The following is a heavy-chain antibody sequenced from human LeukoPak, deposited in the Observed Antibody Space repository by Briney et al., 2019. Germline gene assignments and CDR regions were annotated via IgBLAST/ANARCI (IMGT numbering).Heavy chain of an antibody. D-gene: IGHD5-12*01. J-gene: IGHJ4*02. CDR2: IKQDGSEK. Sequence: PGGSLRLSCAASGFTFSSYWMSWVRQAPGKGLEWVANIKQDGSEKYYVDSVKGRFTISRDNAKNSLYLQMNSLRAEDTAVCYCARARIVATISPLGYWGQGTLVTVSS. CDR1: GFTFSSYW. CDR3: ARARIVATISPLGY. V-gene: IGHV3-7*04.